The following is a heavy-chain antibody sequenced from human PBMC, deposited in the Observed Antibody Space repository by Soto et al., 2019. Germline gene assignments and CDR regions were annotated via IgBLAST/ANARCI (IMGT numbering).Heavy chain of an antibody. CDR2: MNPNSGNT. J-gene: IGHJ5*02. Sequence: QVQLVQSGAEVKKPGASVKVSCKASGYTFTSYDINWVRQATGQGLEWMGWMNPNSGNTGYAQKFQGRVTMTRNTAIITAYKERSSLEGEESAVYYCVRGARIKLFGGGWFDPWGQGNLVTVSS. CDR3: VRGARIKLFGGGWFDP. CDR1: GYTFTSYD. D-gene: IGHD3-3*01. V-gene: IGHV1-8*01.